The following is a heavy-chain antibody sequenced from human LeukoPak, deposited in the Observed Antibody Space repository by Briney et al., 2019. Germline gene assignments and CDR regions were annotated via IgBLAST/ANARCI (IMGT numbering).Heavy chain of an antibody. CDR3: ARDRFRVVPAAIPDY. CDR2: INPNSGGT. CDR1: GYTFTDYY. Sequence: ASVTVSYKASGYTFTDYYMHWVRQAPGQGLEWMGWINPNSGGTNYAQKFQGRVTMNRDTSISTAYMELSRLRSDDTAVYYCARDRFRVVPAAIPDYWGQGTLVTVSS. D-gene: IGHD2-2*02. V-gene: IGHV1-2*02. J-gene: IGHJ4*02.